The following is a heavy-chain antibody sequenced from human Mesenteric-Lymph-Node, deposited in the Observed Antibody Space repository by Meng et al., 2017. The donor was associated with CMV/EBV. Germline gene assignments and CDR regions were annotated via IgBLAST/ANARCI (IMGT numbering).Heavy chain of an antibody. D-gene: IGHD3-22*01. CDR1: GFTFTNYD. CDR3: ARRKYDSGDYYHHAFDI. CDR2: IYSGGDT. Sequence: ETLSLTCAASGFTFTNYDINWVRQAPGKGLEWVSVIYSGGDTYYADSVKGRFTISRDNSKNTLYLQMNSLRAEDTAVYYCARRKYDSGDYYHHAFDIWGQGTLVTVS. V-gene: IGHV3-66*02. J-gene: IGHJ3*02.